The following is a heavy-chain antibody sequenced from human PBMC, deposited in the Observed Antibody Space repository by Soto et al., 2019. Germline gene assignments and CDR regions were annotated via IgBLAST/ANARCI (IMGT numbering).Heavy chain of an antibody. CDR2: IYTSGST. V-gene: IGHV4-4*07. J-gene: IGHJ6*02. Sequence: SETLSLTCTVSGVSISSDYWSWIRKHAGKGLEWIGRIYTSGSTNYNPSLKSRVIMSGDTSNNQFSLKLSSVTAADTAVYYCARDSGRKGGMDVWGQGTT. CDR3: ARDSGRKGGMDV. D-gene: IGHD1-26*01. CDR1: GVSISSDY.